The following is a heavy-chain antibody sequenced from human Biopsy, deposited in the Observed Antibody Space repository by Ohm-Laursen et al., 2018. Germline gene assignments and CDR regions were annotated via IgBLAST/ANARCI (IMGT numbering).Heavy chain of an antibody. V-gene: IGHV1-69*13. CDR1: GGTFINYA. CDR2: IIPMFGTA. D-gene: IGHD1-26*01. Sequence: GASVKVSCKASGGTFINYAISWVRQAPGQGLEWMGGIIPMFGTANYAQMFQGRVTISADESTSTSYMELSSLTTEDTAIYHCARGPHSGSHSCFDYWGRGTLVTVSS. CDR3: ARGPHSGSHSCFDY. J-gene: IGHJ4*02.